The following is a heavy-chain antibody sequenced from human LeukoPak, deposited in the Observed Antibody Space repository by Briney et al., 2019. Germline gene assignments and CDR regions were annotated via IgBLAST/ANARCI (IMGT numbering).Heavy chain of an antibody. CDR1: GGSFSGYY. Sequence: SETLSLTCAVYGGSFSGYYWSWIRQPPGKGLEWIGEINHSGSTNYNPSLKSGVTISVATSKNQFSLKLRAVTAADTAVYYCARLSSGSHPNFDYWGQGTLVTVSS. D-gene: IGHD3-22*01. J-gene: IGHJ4*02. CDR2: INHSGST. CDR3: ARLSSGSHPNFDY. V-gene: IGHV4-34*01.